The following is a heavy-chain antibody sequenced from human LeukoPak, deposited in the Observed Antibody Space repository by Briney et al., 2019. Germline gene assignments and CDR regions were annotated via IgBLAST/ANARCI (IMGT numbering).Heavy chain of an antibody. CDR2: ISSSSSYI. V-gene: IGHV3-21*01. CDR3: ASGYTSSWYDGY. J-gene: IGHJ4*02. D-gene: IGHD6-13*01. CDR1: GFTYSIYS. Sequence: PGGSLRLFCAASGFTYSIYSMNWVRQAPGKGLEWVSSISSSSSYIYYADSVKRRFTIYRDNAKNSLYLQMNSLRAEDTAVYYCASGYTSSWYDGYWGQGTLVTVSS.